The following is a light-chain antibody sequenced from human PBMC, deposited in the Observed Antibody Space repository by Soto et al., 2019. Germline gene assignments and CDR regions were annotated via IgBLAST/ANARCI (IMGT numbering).Light chain of an antibody. CDR1: QSVNSY. V-gene: IGKV1-39*01. CDR3: QQSDSTPYA. CDR2: AAS. J-gene: IGKJ2*01. Sequence: DIQMAQSPSSLSASVGDRVTITCRARQSVNSYLNWYQQKPGKAPKLLIFAASSLQSGVPSRFSGSGSGTDFTLAISSLQPEDFATYYCQQSDSTPYAVGQGTKQEIK.